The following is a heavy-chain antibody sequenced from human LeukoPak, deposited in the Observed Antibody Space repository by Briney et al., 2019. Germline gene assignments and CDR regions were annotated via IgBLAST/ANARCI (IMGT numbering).Heavy chain of an antibody. CDR2: ISYDVGSNT. V-gene: IGHV3-30-3*01. J-gene: IGHJ4*02. Sequence: PGGSLRLSCAASGFTFGSYSINWVRQAPGKGLEWVAVISYDVGSNTYYADSVKGRFTISRDNSKNTLYLQMNSLRAEDTAVYYCARLNLGYGYFLEATKRDYWGQGTLVTVSS. CDR1: GFTFGSYS. D-gene: IGHD5-18*01. CDR3: ARLNLGYGYFLEATKRDY.